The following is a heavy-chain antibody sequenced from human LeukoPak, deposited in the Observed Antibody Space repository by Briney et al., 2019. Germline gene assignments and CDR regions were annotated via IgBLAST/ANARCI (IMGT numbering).Heavy chain of an antibody. Sequence: PSETLSLTCAVYGGSFSGYYWSWIRQPPGKGLEWIGEINHSGSTNYNPSLKSRVTISVDTSKNQFSLKLSSVTAADTAVYYCARMGGGRRLRKATKGVPRYYYMDVWGKGTTVTVSS. V-gene: IGHV4-34*01. D-gene: IGHD4-17*01. CDR2: INHSGST. CDR1: GGSFSGYY. J-gene: IGHJ6*03. CDR3: ARMGGGRRLRKATKGVPRYYYMDV.